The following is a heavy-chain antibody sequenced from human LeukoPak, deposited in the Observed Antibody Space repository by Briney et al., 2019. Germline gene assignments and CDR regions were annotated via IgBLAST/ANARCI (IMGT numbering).Heavy chain of an antibody. J-gene: IGHJ4*02. CDR1: GYRFTDYW. D-gene: IGHD3-10*01. CDR3: ARHEAGGSASYFPSDY. Sequence: GESLKISCKASGYRFTDYWIGWVRQMPGKGLEWMGIVFPGDSETRNNPSFQGQVTISVDKSISTAYLQWSSLKALDTAMYYCARHEAGGSASYFPSDYWGQGTLVTVSS. CDR2: VFPGDSET. V-gene: IGHV5-51*01.